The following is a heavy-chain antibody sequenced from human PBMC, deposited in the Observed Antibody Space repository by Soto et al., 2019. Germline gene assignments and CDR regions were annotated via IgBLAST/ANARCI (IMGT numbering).Heavy chain of an antibody. D-gene: IGHD3-22*01. J-gene: IGHJ4*02. CDR1: GGSISSGGYY. Sequence: SETLSLTCTVSGGSISSGGYYWSWIRQHPGKGLEWIGYIYYSGSTYYNPSLKSRVTISVDTSKNQFSLKLSSVTAADTAVYYCARGLDGDSSGYYYGFYYWGQGTLVTVSS. V-gene: IGHV4-31*03. CDR2: IYYSGST. CDR3: ARGLDGDSSGYYYGFYY.